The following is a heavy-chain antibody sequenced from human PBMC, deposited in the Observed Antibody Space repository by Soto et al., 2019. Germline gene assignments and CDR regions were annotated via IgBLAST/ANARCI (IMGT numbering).Heavy chain of an antibody. CDR1: GYTFTSYW. V-gene: IGHV5-10-1*01. D-gene: IGHD5-18*01. Sequence: PGESLKISCKGSGYTFTSYWITWVRQMPGKGLEWMGRIDPSDSPTNYSPSFQDHVTISTDKSISTAHLQWSSLKVSDTAMYYCAATGYTYGYHFDHWGQGTQVTVS. CDR2: IDPSDSPT. CDR3: AATGYTYGYHFDH. J-gene: IGHJ4*02.